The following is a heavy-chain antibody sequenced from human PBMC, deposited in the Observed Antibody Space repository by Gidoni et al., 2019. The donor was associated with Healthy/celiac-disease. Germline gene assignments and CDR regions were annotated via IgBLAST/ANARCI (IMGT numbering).Heavy chain of an antibody. CDR1: GFTFSSYA. V-gene: IGHV3-23*01. CDR3: TLYYDFWSGFYYYYYMDV. J-gene: IGHJ6*03. Sequence: EVQLLESGGGLVQPGGSLRLSCAASGFTFSSYAMSWVRQAPGKGLEWVSAISGGGGSTYYADSVKGRFTISRDNSKNTLYLQMNSLRAEDTAVYYCTLYYDFWSGFYYYYYMDVWGKGTTVTVSS. CDR2: ISGGGGST. D-gene: IGHD3-3*01.